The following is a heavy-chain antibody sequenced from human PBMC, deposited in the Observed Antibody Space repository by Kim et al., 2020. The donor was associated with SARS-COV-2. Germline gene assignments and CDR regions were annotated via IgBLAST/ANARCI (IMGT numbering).Heavy chain of an antibody. CDR3: ARDSYASGSYAWFDP. D-gene: IGHD3-10*01. J-gene: IGHJ5*02. V-gene: IGHV4-39*07. Sequence: PSLKRRVPISVETAKKQFSLKLSSVTAADTAVYYCARDSYASGSYAWFDPWGQGTLVTVSS.